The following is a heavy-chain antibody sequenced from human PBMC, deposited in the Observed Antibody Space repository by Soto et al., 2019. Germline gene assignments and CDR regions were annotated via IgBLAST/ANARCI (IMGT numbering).Heavy chain of an antibody. V-gene: IGHV3-33*01. CDR3: ARSIVGARPTWYFDL. D-gene: IGHD6-6*01. Sequence: QVQLVESGGGVVQPGRSLRLSCAACGFTFSSYGMHWVRQAPGKGLEWVAVIWYDGSDKYYADSVKGRFTTSSDNSKNPRYLQMNSLRAEDTAVYYCARSIVGARPTWYFDLWGRGTLVTVSS. J-gene: IGHJ2*01. CDR1: GFTFSSYG. CDR2: IWYDGSDK.